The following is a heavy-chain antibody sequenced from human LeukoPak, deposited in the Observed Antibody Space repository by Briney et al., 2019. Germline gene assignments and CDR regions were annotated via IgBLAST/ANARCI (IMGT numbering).Heavy chain of an antibody. J-gene: IGHJ4*02. CDR3: TRDRSRAEDD. V-gene: IGHV3-7*01. CDR1: GFNFSGLW. CDR2: INQGGSDK. D-gene: IGHD1-14*01. Sequence: PGGSLRLSCAASGFNFSGLWMSWVRQPPGKGLEWVVNINQGGSDKYYVGYVKGRITIYRDNANNLLYLKMNSLRGEDTAVYYCTRDRSRAEDDWGQGTLVTVSS.